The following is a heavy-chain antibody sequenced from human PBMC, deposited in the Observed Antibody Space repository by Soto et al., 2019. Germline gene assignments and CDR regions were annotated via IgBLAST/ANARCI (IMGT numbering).Heavy chain of an antibody. D-gene: IGHD3-10*01. CDR2: TRNKAQSYTT. J-gene: IGHJ4*02. CDR3: ARWVRAACDY. V-gene: IGHV3-72*01. CDR1: GFTFSDHY. Sequence: EVYLVESGGGLVQPGGSRRLSCAASGFTFSDHYMDWVRQAPGKGLEWVGRTRNKAQSYTTEYAASVKGRFIISRDDSKSLLYLQMSSLKTEDTAVYYCARWVRAACDYWGQGTLVTVSS.